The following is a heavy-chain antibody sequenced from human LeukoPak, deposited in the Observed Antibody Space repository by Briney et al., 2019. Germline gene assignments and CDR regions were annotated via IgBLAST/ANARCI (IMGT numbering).Heavy chain of an antibody. Sequence: SVKVSCKASGGTFSTHAISWVRQAPGQGREWMGGLIPIFALANYAQKFQGRLTITADESTNTAYLELSSLRFEDTAVYYCARAECSTTNCHTRIRNYYMDVWGTGTPVTVSS. CDR3: ARAECSTTNCHTRIRNYYMDV. CDR1: GGTFSTHA. D-gene: IGHD2-2*01. CDR2: LIPIFALA. J-gene: IGHJ6*03. V-gene: IGHV1-69*13.